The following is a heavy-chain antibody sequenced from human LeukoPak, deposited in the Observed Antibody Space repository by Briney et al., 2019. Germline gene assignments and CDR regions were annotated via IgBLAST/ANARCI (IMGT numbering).Heavy chain of an antibody. J-gene: IGHJ3*02. CDR2: IYTRGST. D-gene: IGHD2-15*01. CDR3: ARGRYCSADICSGGDAFDI. CDR1: GGSINNYY. Sequence: SETLSLTCTVSGGSINNYYWSWIRQPAGKGLDWIGRIYTRGSTNYNPPLSSRVTMSVDTSKNHSSLKLSSVTAADTAVYYCARGRYCSADICSGGDAFDIWGQGTMVSVSS. V-gene: IGHV4-4*07.